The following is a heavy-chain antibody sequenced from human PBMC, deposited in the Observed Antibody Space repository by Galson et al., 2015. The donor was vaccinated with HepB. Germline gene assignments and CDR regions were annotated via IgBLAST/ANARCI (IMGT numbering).Heavy chain of an antibody. D-gene: IGHD2-21*01. Sequence: SLRLSCAASGFTFSRFWMSWVRQTPGKGLEWVANIAEDGSEKYYADSVKGRFTISRDNAKNSVFLQMNSLRAADTAVYYCARIGEKYYYCMGVWGKGTTVTVSS. CDR1: GFTFSRFW. V-gene: IGHV3-7*01. CDR2: IAEDGSEK. CDR3: ARIGEKYYYCMGV. J-gene: IGHJ6*03.